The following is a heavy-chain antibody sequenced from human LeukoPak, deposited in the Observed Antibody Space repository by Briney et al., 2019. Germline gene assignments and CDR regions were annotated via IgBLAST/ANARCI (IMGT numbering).Heavy chain of an antibody. CDR2: IWYDGSNK. J-gene: IGHJ4*02. V-gene: IGHV3-33*01. CDR1: GFTFSSYG. D-gene: IGHD6-13*01. CDR3: ARDLAAGYSSYYFDY. Sequence: GRSLRLSCAASGFTFSSYGMHWVRQAPGKGLEWVAVIWYDGSNKYYADSVKGRFTISRDNSKNTLYLQMNSLRAEDTAVYYCARDLAAGYSSYYFDYWGQGTLVTVSS.